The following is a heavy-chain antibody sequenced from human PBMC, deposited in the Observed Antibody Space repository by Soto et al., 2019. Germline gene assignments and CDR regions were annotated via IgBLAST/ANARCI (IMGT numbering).Heavy chain of an antibody. V-gene: IGHV5-51*01. CDR3: ARHPGYCSSTSCYKWFDP. Sequence: ESLKTSCKHSGYSFTRYCIGWVRLRPWKGLQRMGIIYDGGSDTRYSPSLQGQVTIAADKSISTAYLQWSSLKASDTAMYYCARHPGYCSSTSCYKWFDPWGQRSPVSLTS. CDR2: IYDGGSDT. CDR1: GYSFTRYC. J-gene: IGHJ5*02. D-gene: IGHD2-2*01.